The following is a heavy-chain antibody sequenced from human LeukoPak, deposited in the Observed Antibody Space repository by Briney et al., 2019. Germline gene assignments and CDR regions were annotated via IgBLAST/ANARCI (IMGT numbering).Heavy chain of an antibody. CDR2: ISSSSTTI. D-gene: IGHD5-18*01. J-gene: IGHJ4*02. Sequence: SGGSLRLSCAASGFTFSDYSMNWVRQAPGKGLEWVSYISSSSTTIFYADSVKGRFTISRDNAKNSLYLQMNSLRAEDTAVYYCAKSSYEYYFDYWGQGTLVTVSS. CDR1: GFTFSDYS. V-gene: IGHV3-48*04. CDR3: AKSSYEYYFDY.